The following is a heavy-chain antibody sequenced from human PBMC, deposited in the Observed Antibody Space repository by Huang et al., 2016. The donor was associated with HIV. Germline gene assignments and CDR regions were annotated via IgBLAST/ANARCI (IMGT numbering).Heavy chain of an antibody. Sequence: QVQLVESGGGVVQPGRSLRLSCAASGFTFSSYGMHWVGQAPGKGLEWVAVISYDGSNKYYAYSVKGRFTISRDNSKNTLYLQMNSLRAEDTAVYYCAKGGGSSSLDYWGQGTLVTVSS. D-gene: IGHD6-13*01. V-gene: IGHV3-30*18. CDR1: GFTFSSYG. J-gene: IGHJ4*02. CDR3: AKGGGSSSLDY. CDR2: ISYDGSNK.